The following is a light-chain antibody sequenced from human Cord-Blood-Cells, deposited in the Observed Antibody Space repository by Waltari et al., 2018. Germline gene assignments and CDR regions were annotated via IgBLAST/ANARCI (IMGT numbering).Light chain of an antibody. CDR3: AAWDDSLNGWV. J-gene: IGLJ3*02. Sequence: QSVLTQPPSASGTPGQRVTISCSGSTSTIGSNTVTWYQQLPGTAPKLLTYSNNQRPSGVPDRFSGSKAGTSASLAISGLQSEDEADYYCAAWDDSLNGWVFGGGTKLTVL. V-gene: IGLV1-44*01. CDR1: TSTIGSNT. CDR2: SNN.